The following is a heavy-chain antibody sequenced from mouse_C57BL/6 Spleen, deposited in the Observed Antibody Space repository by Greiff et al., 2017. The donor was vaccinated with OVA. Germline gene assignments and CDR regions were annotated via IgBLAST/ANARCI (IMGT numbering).Heavy chain of an antibody. V-gene: IGHV1-19*01. CDR3: ALYYGKRVGYFDY. CDR1: GYTFTDYY. J-gene: IGHJ2*01. D-gene: IGHD2-1*01. CDR2: INPYNGGT. Sequence: EVQLQQSGPVLVKPGASVKMSCKASGYTFTDYYMNWVKQSHGKSLEWIGVINPYNGGTSYNQKFKGKATLTVDKSSSTAYMELNSLTSEDSAVYYCALYYGKRVGYFDYWGQGTTLTVSS.